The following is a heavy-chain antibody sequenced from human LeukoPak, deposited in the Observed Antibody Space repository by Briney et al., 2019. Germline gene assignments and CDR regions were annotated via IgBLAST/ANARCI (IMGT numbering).Heavy chain of an antibody. CDR3: AREADTAMVTGWFDS. J-gene: IGHJ5*01. Sequence: ALVKVSCKASGGTFSSYVISWVRQAPGQGLEWMGGIIPVFGSAHYEQKFQGRVTITTDESTSTVYMELSSTRSEDTAGYYCAREADTAMVTGWFDSWGQGALVTVSS. CDR1: GGTFSSYV. D-gene: IGHD5-18*01. V-gene: IGHV1-69*05. CDR2: IIPVFGSA.